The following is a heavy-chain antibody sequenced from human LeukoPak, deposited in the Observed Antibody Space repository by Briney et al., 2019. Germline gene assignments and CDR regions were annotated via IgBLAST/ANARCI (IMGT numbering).Heavy chain of an antibody. CDR1: GGSISSYY. J-gene: IGHJ4*02. CDR3: ARRGVLFGVLDY. CDR2: IYDSGST. Sequence: PSETLSLTCTVSGGSISSYYWSWIRQPPGKGLERIGYIYDSGSTNYNPSLKSRVTISIDTSKNQFSLKLSSVTAADTAVYYCARRGVLFGVLDYWGQGSLVTVSS. V-gene: IGHV4-59*01. D-gene: IGHD2-8*01.